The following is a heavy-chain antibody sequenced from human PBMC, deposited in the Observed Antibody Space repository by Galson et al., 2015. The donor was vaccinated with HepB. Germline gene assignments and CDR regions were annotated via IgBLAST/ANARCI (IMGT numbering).Heavy chain of an antibody. CDR2: IHYTGNT. CDR1: GDSISTGGYY. V-gene: IGHV4-31*03. Sequence: TLSLTCSVSGDSISTGGYYWRWIRHLPGKGLEWIGYIHYTGNTYYSPSLKSRLTISVDTSKNQFSLRLSSVTAADTAVYYCAREIRNYATLFSIDLWGQGTLVTVSS. J-gene: IGHJ4*02. CDR3: AREIRNYATLFSIDL. D-gene: IGHD1-7*01.